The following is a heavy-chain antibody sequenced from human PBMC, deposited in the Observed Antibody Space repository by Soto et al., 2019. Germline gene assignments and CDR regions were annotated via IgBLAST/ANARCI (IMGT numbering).Heavy chain of an antibody. Sequence: APVKVSCKASGYTFTSYGISWVRQAPGQGLEWMGWISAYNGNTNYARKLQGRVTMTTDTSTSTAYMELRSLRSDDTAVYYCARDEFSGGSCYLDYWGQGTLVTVSS. CDR1: GYTFTSYG. D-gene: IGHD2-15*01. CDR2: ISAYNGNT. J-gene: IGHJ4*02. CDR3: ARDEFSGGSCYLDY. V-gene: IGHV1-18*01.